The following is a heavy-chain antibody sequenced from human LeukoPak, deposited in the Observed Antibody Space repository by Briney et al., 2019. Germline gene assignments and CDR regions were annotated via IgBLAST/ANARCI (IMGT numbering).Heavy chain of an antibody. D-gene: IGHD3-3*01. Sequence: GGSLTLSCAASGFTFSSYWMSWVRQAPGKGREWVAYINQDGREKYYVDSVKGRFTISRDNAKNSLYLQMNSLRAEDTAVYYCARLDDFWSGYWGNYYYYMDVWGKGTTVTVSS. J-gene: IGHJ6*03. CDR3: ARLDDFWSGYWGNYYYYMDV. CDR2: INQDGREK. V-gene: IGHV3-7*01. CDR1: GFTFSSYW.